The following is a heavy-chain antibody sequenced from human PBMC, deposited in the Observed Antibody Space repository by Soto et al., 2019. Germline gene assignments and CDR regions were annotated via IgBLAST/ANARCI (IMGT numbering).Heavy chain of an antibody. J-gene: IGHJ3*02. Sequence: EVQLLESGGGLVQPAGSLRLSCAASGFTFSTYAMTWVRQPPGKGLEWVSSVTNSGSNTYHADSVKGRFTISRDNVKNMLFLQMNGLRAEDTALYYCAKDLSSTATGDSFDIWGQGTMVTVSS. D-gene: IGHD1-1*01. V-gene: IGHV3-23*01. CDR1: GFTFSTYA. CDR2: VTNSGSNT. CDR3: AKDLSSTATGDSFDI.